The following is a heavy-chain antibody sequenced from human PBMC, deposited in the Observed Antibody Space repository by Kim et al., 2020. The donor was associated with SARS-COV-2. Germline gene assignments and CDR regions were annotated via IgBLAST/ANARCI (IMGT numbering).Heavy chain of an antibody. CDR1: GYTFTSYA. V-gene: IGHV7-4-1*02. CDR3: ARDLGRSSIFGVVISDYNWFDP. Sequence: ASVKVSCKASGYTFTSYAMNWVRQAPGQGLEWMGWINTNTGNPTYAQGFTGRLVFSLDTSVSTAYLQISSLKAEDTAMYYCARDLGRSSIFGVVISDYNWFDPWGQGTLVTVSS. J-gene: IGHJ5*02. D-gene: IGHD3-3*01. CDR2: INTNTGNP.